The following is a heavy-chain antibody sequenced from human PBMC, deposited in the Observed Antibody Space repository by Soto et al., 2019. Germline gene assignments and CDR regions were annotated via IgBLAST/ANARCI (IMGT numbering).Heavy chain of an antibody. J-gene: IGHJ4*02. CDR1: GYRFSSYW. D-gene: IGHD3-9*01. Sequence: GESLKISCKGSGYRFSSYWIGWVRQMPGKGLEWMGIIYPGDSDIRYSLSFQGQVTISADKSISTAYLQWSSLKASDTAIYYCARQPDYNILTDYSYYFDQWGQGTPVTVSS. V-gene: IGHV5-51*01. CDR3: ARQPDYNILTDYSYYFDQ. CDR2: IYPGDSDI.